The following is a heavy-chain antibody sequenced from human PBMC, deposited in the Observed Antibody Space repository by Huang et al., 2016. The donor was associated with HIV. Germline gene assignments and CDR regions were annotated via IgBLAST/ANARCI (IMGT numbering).Heavy chain of an antibody. V-gene: IGHV4-59*11. CDR2: NDYSGST. Sequence: QVQLQESGPGLVKPSETLSLTCTVSGGSISTHYWSWIRQPPGKGREWIGSNDYSGSTNYSPSLKSRVTILLDKSKNQFSLRVNSVTAADTAMYYCAREHHDFWRGYRRMYFFDHWGQGTLVTVSS. CDR1: GGSISTHY. J-gene: IGHJ4*02. D-gene: IGHD3-3*01. CDR3: AREHHDFWRGYRRMYFFDH.